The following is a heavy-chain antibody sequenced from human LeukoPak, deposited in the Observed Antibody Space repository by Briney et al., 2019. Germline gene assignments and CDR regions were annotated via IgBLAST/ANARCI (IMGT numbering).Heavy chain of an antibody. CDR1: GFTFSSYS. V-gene: IGHV3-21*01. CDR3: ARDSGSYPYYYMDV. J-gene: IGHJ6*03. Sequence: GGSLRLSCAASGFTFSSYSMNWVRQAPGKGLEWVSSISSSSSCIYYADSVKGRFTISRDNAKNSLYLQMNSLRAEDTAVYYCARDSGSYPYYYMDVWGKGTTVTVSS. D-gene: IGHD1-26*01. CDR2: ISSSSSCI.